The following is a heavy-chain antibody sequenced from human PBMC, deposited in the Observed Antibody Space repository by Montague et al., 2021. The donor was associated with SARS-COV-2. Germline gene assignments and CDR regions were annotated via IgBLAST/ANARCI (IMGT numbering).Heavy chain of an antibody. CDR3: ARGDRTGWQTDY. CDR1: GFTFSRYD. V-gene: IGHV3-13*04. Sequence: SLRLSCAASGFTFSRYDMYWVRQATGKGPECVSIINTAGDTYYPXXVKGLFTISRDNAKNSLYLQMNSLRAGDTAVYYCARGDRTGWQTDYWGQGTLVTVSS. CDR2: INTAGDT. J-gene: IGHJ4*02. D-gene: IGHD6-19*01.